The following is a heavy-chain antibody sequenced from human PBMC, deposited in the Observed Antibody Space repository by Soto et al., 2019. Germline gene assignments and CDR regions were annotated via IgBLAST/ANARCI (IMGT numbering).Heavy chain of an antibody. V-gene: IGHV3-33*03. Sequence: QVQLVESGGGVVQPGRSLRLSCAASGFVFNTFGMHWVRQAPGKGLEWVAVIWYDGSKKYYADSVQGRFTISRDNSRNTLSLQMSSLTAEDTAVYYCARLDYQYGMDVWGQGTTVTVSS. J-gene: IGHJ6*02. D-gene: IGHD2-2*01. CDR2: IWYDGSKK. CDR3: ARLDYQYGMDV. CDR1: GFVFNTFG.